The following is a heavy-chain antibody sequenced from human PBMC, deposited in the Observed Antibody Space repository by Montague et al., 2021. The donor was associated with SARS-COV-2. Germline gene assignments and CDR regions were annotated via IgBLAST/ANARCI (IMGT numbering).Heavy chain of an antibody. V-gene: IGHV2-70*01. Sequence: VKPTQTLTLTCTFSGFSLGTSGMCVSWIRQPPGKALEWLALIDWDDDKYYSTSLKTRLTISKDTSKNQVVLTMTNMDPVDTATYYCARTSYDILAGYYTYDYWGQGTLVTVSS. CDR3: ARTSYDILAGYYTYDY. CDR1: GFSLGTSGMC. D-gene: IGHD3-9*01. CDR2: IDWDDDK. J-gene: IGHJ4*02.